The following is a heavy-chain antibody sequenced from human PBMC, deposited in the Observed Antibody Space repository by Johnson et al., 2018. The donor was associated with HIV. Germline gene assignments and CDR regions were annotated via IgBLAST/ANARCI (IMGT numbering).Heavy chain of an antibody. J-gene: IGHJ3*02. CDR2: ISGSGGST. CDR1: GFTFSSYA. V-gene: IGHV3-23*04. CDR3: ANDGFEYSGSGGAFDI. D-gene: IGHD6-6*01. Sequence: VQLVESGGGLVQPGGSLRLSCAASGFTFSSYAMSWVRQAPGKGLEWVSAISGSGGSTYYADSVKGRFTISRDNAKNTRYLQMNSLRAEDTAVYYCANDGFEYSGSGGAFDIWGQGTMVTVSS.